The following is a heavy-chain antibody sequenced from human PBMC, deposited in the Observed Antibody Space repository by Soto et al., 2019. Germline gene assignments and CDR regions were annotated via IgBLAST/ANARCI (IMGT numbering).Heavy chain of an antibody. CDR3: ARTNYGDYAFRPPPLSYYYCGMDV. V-gene: IGHV1-69*01. CDR2: IIPIFGTA. D-gene: IGHD4-17*01. CDR1: GGTFSSYA. Sequence: QVQLVQSGAEVKKPGSSVKVSCKASGGTFSSYAISWVRQAPGQGLEWMGGIIPIFGTANYAQKFQGRVTITADESTSTAYMELSSLRSEDTAVYYCARTNYGDYAFRPPPLSYYYCGMDVWGQGTTVTVSS. J-gene: IGHJ6*02.